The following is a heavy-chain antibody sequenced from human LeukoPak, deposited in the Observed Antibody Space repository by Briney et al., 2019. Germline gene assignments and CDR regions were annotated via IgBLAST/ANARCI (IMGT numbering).Heavy chain of an antibody. V-gene: IGHV3-53*01. J-gene: IGHJ4*02. CDR2: IYSGGST. CDR3: ARDDSYGYSSGWYSV. Sequence: PGGSLRLSCAASGFTVSSNYMSWVRQAPGKGLEWVSVIYSGGSTYYADSVKGRFTISRDNSKNTLYLQMNSLRAEDTAVYYCARDDSYGYSSGWYSVWGQGTLVTVSS. D-gene: IGHD6-19*01. CDR1: GFTVSSNY.